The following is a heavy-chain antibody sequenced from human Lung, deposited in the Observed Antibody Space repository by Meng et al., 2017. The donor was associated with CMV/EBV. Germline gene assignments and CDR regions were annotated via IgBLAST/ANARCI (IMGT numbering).Heavy chain of an antibody. Sequence: SXXVSXKASGYTFTGYYIHWVRQAPGQGLVWMGLINPDRGGTDYPQKFQGRVTMTRDTYISTAYMELTRLTSDDTAVYYCAKAAYSSFARGGYYFDNWGQGXLVTVSS. CDR2: INPDRGGT. V-gene: IGHV1-2*02. J-gene: IGHJ4*02. CDR3: AKAAYSSFARGGYYFDN. D-gene: IGHD6-6*01. CDR1: GYTFTGYY.